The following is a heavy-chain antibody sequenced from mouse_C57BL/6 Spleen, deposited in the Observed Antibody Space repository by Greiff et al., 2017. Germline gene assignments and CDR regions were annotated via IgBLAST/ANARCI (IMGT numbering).Heavy chain of an antibody. CDR1: GYSITSGYY. CDR2: ISYDGSN. CDR3: ARLSWFAY. V-gene: IGHV3-6*01. Sequence: EVQLQESGPGLVKPSQSLSLTCSVTGYSITSGYYWNWIRQFPANKLEWMGYISYDGSNNYNPSLKNRISITRDTSKNQFFLKLNSVTTEDTATYYCARLSWFAYWGQGTLVTVSA. J-gene: IGHJ3*01.